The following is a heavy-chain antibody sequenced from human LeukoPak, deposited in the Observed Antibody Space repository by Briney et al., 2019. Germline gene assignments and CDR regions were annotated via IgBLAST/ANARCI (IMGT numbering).Heavy chain of an antibody. CDR3: ARVSGYSDGGNVY. D-gene: IGHD5-18*01. CDR1: GGSFSGYY. V-gene: IGHV4-34*01. Sequence: SETLSLTCAVYGGSFSGYYWNWIRQPPGKGLEWIGEINHSGSTYYNPSLKSRVTISVDTSKNQFSLKLNSVTAADTAVYYCARVSGYSDGGNVYWGQGTLVTVSS. J-gene: IGHJ4*02. CDR2: INHSGST.